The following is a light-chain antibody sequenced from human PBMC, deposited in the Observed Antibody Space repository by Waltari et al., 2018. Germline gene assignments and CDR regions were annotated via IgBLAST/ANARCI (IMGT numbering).Light chain of an antibody. V-gene: IGKV1-39*01. Sequence: DIQMTQSTTSLSASGGERVTITCRASQTSSTYLQWYHQKPGKAPKLLIYGASSLQSGVPSRFSGSGSGREYTLTITNLQPEDYGTYYCQQSYSTLFTFGPGTTVDI. CDR2: GAS. CDR1: QTSSTY. J-gene: IGKJ3*01. CDR3: QQSYSTLFT.